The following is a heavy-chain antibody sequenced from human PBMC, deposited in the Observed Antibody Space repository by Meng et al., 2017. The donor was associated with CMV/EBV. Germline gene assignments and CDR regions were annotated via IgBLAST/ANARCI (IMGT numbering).Heavy chain of an antibody. J-gene: IGHJ4*02. CDR3: AHRGSYGYHGY. V-gene: IGHV2-5*02. CDR1: GFYRSTSEVG. Sequence: KEFTPPQVNPPPTLTLTSTFSGFYRSTSEVGGCWIRQPPGKALEWLALIYWDDDKRYSPSLKSRLTITKDTSKNQVVLTMTNMDPVDTATYYCAHRGSYGYHGYWGQGTLVTVSS. D-gene: IGHD5-18*01. CDR2: IYWDDDK.